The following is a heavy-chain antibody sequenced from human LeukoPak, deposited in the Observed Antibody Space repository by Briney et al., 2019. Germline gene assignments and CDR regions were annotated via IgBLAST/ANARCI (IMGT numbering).Heavy chain of an antibody. CDR3: ASAVPAIVIPQNGFDI. D-gene: IGHD1-26*01. CDR1: GFTFNGYY. CDR2: IHPYSGGS. J-gene: IGHJ3*02. Sequence: GASVKVSCKASGFTFNGYYVRWVRQAPGQGLEWMGRIHPYSGGSNSAQKFQGRVTMARDMSINTVYMELSGLRSDDTALYYCASAVPAIVIPQNGFDIWGPGTMVTVSS. V-gene: IGHV1-2*06.